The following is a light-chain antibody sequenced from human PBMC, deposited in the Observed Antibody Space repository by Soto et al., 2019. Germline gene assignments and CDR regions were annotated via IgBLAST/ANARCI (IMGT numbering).Light chain of an antibody. CDR1: QSVSRY. Sequence: EIVRTQPPATLSVSPGETATLSCRARQSVSRYLAGYQHRPGQAPRLLIYHASTRATGIPARLSGSGSGTEVTLTIRGLQVEVSAVYSCQQCSDWPLFTFGQGTRLE. CDR2: HAS. J-gene: IGKJ5*01. V-gene: IGKV3-15*01. CDR3: QQCSDWPLFT.